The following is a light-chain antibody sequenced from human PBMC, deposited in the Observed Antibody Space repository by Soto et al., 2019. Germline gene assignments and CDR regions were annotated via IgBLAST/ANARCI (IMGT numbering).Light chain of an antibody. CDR2: WAS. J-gene: IGKJ4*01. V-gene: IGKV4-1*01. CDR1: QSVLYSSNNKNY. CDR3: QQYYDTPRT. Sequence: DIVMTQSPDSLAVSLGERATINCKSSQSVLYSSNNKNYLAWYQQKPGQPPKMILYWASTRESGVPDRFSGSGSGTDYTLTISSLQAEDVAVYCCQQYYDTPRTFGGGTKVEIK.